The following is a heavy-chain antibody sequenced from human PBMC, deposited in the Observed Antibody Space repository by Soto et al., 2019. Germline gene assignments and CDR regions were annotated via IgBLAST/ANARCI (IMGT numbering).Heavy chain of an antibody. CDR1: GFTFSSYS. CDR2: ISSSSSYI. V-gene: IGHV3-21*01. Sequence: EVQLVESGGGLVKPGGSLRLSCAASGFTFSSYSMNWVRQAPGKGLEWVSSISSSSSYIYYADSVKGRFTISRDNAKNSLYLQMNSLRAEDTAVYYCASDKGSWTVYFDLWGRGTLVTVSS. J-gene: IGHJ2*01. CDR3: ASDKGSWTVYFDL. D-gene: IGHD6-13*01.